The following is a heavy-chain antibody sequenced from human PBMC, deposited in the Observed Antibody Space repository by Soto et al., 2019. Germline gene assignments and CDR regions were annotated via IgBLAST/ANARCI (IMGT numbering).Heavy chain of an antibody. Sequence: ASVKVSCKASGYTFTSYGISWVRQAPGQGLEWMGWISAYNGDTIYAQKIQGRVTMTTDTSTNTAYMDLRSLRSGDTAVYYCARGISDFWSGYYPWFDPWGQGTLVTVSS. V-gene: IGHV1-18*01. CDR2: ISAYNGDT. CDR1: GYTFTSYG. D-gene: IGHD3-3*01. CDR3: ARGISDFWSGYYPWFDP. J-gene: IGHJ5*02.